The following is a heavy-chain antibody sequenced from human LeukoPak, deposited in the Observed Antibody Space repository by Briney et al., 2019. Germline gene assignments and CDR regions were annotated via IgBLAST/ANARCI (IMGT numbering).Heavy chain of an antibody. CDR2: IHPSGNF. V-gene: IGHV4-34*01. CDR1: GGSFTGYY. Sequence: PSETLSLTCAVYGGSFTGYYYSWLRQPPGKGLEWVGEIHPSGNFNYNPSLESRVTMSADTSKNQFSLRLTSVTAADTAFYYCARGTDRSKAGDHWGQGTLIIVSS. D-gene: IGHD4-11*01. CDR3: ARGTDRSKAGDH. J-gene: IGHJ4*02.